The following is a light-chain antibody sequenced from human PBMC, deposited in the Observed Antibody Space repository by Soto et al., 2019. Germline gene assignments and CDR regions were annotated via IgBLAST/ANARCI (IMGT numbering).Light chain of an antibody. Sequence: QSALIQPPSVSGSPGQSVTISCTGTSSDVGNYDYVSWYQQHPGTVPKPMIYNVNTQPSGVPDRFSGSKSCNTASMTISGPHAEDQAGYQWRPYSSRGTYVFGTGTKVTVL. CDR2: NVN. CDR1: SSDVGNYDY. CDR3: RPYSSRGTYV. J-gene: IGLJ1*01. V-gene: IGLV2-18*02.